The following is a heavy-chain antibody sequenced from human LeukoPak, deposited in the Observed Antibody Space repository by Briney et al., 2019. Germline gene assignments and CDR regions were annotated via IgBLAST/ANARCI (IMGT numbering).Heavy chain of an antibody. CDR1: GFTVGSNF. Sequence: GGSLRLSCAASGFTVGSNFMSWVRQAPGKGLEWVSVIYSDGTTYYADSVKGRFTISRDNSKNTLYLQINSLGADDTAVYYCARGGKGPFDIWGQGTMVTVSS. J-gene: IGHJ3*02. V-gene: IGHV3-66*01. CDR2: IYSDGTT. D-gene: IGHD1-1*01. CDR3: ARGGKGPFDI.